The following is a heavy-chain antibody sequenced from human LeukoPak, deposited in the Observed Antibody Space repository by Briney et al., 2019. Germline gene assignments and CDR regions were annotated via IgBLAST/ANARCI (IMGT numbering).Heavy chain of an antibody. CDR1: GFTFSSYG. Sequence: SGGSLRLSCAASGFTFSSYGMSWVRQALGKGLEWVSAISGSGGSTYYADSVKGRFTISRDNSKNTLYLQMNSLRAEDTAVYYCAKGITIFGVVKYFDYWGQGTLVTVSS. CDR3: AKGITIFGVVKYFDY. CDR2: ISGSGGST. V-gene: IGHV3-23*01. J-gene: IGHJ4*02. D-gene: IGHD3-3*01.